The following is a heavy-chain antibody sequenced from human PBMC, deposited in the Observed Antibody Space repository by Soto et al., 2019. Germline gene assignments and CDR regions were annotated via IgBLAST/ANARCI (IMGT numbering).Heavy chain of an antibody. Sequence: QVQLVESGGGVVQPGRSLRLSCEASGFTFSSYAMHWVRQAPGKGLEWVAVISYDGSNKYYADSVKGRFTISRDNSKNTLYLQMNSLRAEDTAVYYCARVPSAFGSSGADDAFDIWGQGTMVTVSS. V-gene: IGHV3-30-3*01. J-gene: IGHJ3*02. D-gene: IGHD3-22*01. CDR2: ISYDGSNK. CDR1: GFTFSSYA. CDR3: ARVPSAFGSSGADDAFDI.